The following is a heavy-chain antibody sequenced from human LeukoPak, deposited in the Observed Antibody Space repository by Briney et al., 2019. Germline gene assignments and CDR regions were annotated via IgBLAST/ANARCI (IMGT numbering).Heavy chain of an antibody. J-gene: IGHJ4*02. D-gene: IGHD3-9*01. Sequence: SETLSLTCTASGGSLSSSSYYWGWVRQPPGKGLEWIGNIYYSGSTYYNPSLKSRLTISLDTSQRQFSLRLSSVTAADTALYYCTRGSYDVLTGYSTLGEYWGQGTLVTVSS. CDR3: TRGSYDVLTGYSTLGEY. CDR2: IYYSGST. CDR1: GGSLSSSSYY. V-gene: IGHV4-39*01.